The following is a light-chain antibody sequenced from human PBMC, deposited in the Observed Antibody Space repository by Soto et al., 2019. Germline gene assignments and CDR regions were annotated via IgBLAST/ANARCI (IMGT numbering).Light chain of an antibody. CDR3: CSYAGSSTWV. J-gene: IGLJ1*01. CDR2: EGS. V-gene: IGLV2-23*01. Sequence: QSVLTQPASVSGSPGQSITISCTGTSSDVGSYKFVSWYQQHPGKATKLMIYEGSKRPSGVSNRFSGSKSGNTASLTISGRQAEDEADYYCCSYAGSSTWVFGTGTKLTVL. CDR1: SSDVGSYKF.